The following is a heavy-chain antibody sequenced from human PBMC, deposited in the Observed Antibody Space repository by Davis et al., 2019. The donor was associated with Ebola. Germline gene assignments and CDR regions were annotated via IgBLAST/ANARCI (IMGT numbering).Heavy chain of an antibody. J-gene: IGHJ6*02. Sequence: ASVKVSCKASGYTFTSYDINWVRQATGQGLEWMGWMNPNSGNTGYAQKFQGRVTMTRNTSISTAYMELSSLRSEDTAVYYCARGVGQLARYYYYYYGMDVWGQGTTVTVSS. CDR1: GYTFTSYD. CDR2: MNPNSGNT. D-gene: IGHD6-6*01. V-gene: IGHV1-8*01. CDR3: ARGVGQLARYYYYYYGMDV.